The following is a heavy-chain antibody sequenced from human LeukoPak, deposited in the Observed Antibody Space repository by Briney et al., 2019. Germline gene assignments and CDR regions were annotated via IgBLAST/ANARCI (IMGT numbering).Heavy chain of an antibody. J-gene: IGHJ4*02. CDR2: IRFDGTSE. Sequence: GGSLRLSCAASGFTFSNFGMHWVRQAPGKGLEWVAFIRFDGTSEFYADSVKARFTISRDTSKNTVSFQMNSLRAEDTAVYYCAGDKTTGGWYEFDYXXQGTLVTVXS. CDR3: AGDKTTGGWYEFDY. CDR1: GFTFSNFG. V-gene: IGHV3-30*02. D-gene: IGHD6-19*01.